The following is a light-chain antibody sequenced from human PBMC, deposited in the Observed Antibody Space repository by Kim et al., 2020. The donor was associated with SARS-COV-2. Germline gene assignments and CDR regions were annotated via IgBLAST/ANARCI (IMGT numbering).Light chain of an antibody. V-gene: IGKV3-11*01. J-gene: IGKJ5*01. CDR3: QQRYNWPPIT. CDR1: QNVYSY. Sequence: EIVLTQSPATLSLSPGERATLSCRASQNVYSYLAWYQQKPGQAPRLIIHDASNRATGIPARFSGSGSGTDFSLTISSLEPEDFAVYYCQQRYNWPPITFGQGTRLEIK. CDR2: DAS.